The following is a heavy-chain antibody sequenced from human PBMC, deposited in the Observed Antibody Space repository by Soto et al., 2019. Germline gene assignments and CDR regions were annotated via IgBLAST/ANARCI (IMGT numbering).Heavy chain of an antibody. CDR1: GFTFSSYA. V-gene: IGHV3-23*01. CDR3: AKDSMIVVVIGPPDYFDY. CDR2: ISGSGGST. D-gene: IGHD3-22*01. Sequence: PGGSLRLSCAASGFTFSSYAMSWVRQAPGKGLEWVSAISGSGGSTYYADSVKGRFTISRDNSKNTLYLQMNSLRAEDTAVYYCAKDSMIVVVIGPPDYFDYWGQGTLVTVSS. J-gene: IGHJ4*02.